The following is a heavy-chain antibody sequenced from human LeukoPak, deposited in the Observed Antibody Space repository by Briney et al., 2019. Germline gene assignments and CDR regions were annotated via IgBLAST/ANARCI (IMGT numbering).Heavy chain of an antibody. V-gene: IGHV3-53*01. J-gene: IGHJ2*01. CDR2: LYSGGST. CDR3: ARVGDHYHWNFDL. CDR1: EFTVGNNY. D-gene: IGHD3-10*01. Sequence: PGGSLGLSCAASEFTVGNNYMNWVRQAPGKGLEWVSILYSGGSTYYADSVKGRFTISRDNSKNTLSLQMNSLRAEDTAVYYCARVGDHYHWNFDLWGRGTLVTVSS.